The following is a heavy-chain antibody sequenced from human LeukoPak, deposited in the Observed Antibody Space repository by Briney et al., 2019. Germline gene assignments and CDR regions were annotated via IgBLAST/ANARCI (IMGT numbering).Heavy chain of an antibody. J-gene: IGHJ4*02. D-gene: IGHD3-16*01. Sequence: SETLSLTCTVSGGSISSSSYYWGWIRQPPGKGLEWIGSIYYSGSTYYNPSLKSRVTISVDTSKNQFSLKLSSVTAADTAVYYCARTTQGGAADDYWGQGTPVTVSS. CDR3: ARTTQGGAADDY. V-gene: IGHV4-39*07. CDR2: IYYSGST. CDR1: GGSISSSSYY.